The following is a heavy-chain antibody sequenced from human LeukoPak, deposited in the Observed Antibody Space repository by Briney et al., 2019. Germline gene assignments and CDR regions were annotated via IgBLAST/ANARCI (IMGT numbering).Heavy chain of an antibody. CDR1: GYSFTSYW. J-gene: IGHJ3*02. CDR2: IYPGDSDT. Sequence: GESLKISCKGSGYSFTSYWIGWVRQMPGKGLEWMGIIYPGDSDTRYSPSFQGQVTISADKSISTAYLQWSSLKASDTAMYYCAGHVYGGNSAGAFDIWGQGTMVTVSS. D-gene: IGHD4-23*01. V-gene: IGHV5-51*01. CDR3: AGHVYGGNSAGAFDI.